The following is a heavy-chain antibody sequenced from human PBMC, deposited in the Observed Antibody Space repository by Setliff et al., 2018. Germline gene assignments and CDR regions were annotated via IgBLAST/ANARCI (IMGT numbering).Heavy chain of an antibody. J-gene: IGHJ4*03. V-gene: IGHV4-38-2*02. CDR2: ISHSGST. Sequence: SETLSLTCTVSGYSISSGHYWGWIRQPPGKGLEWIGSISHSGSTYYNPSLRSRVTISLDTSKNQFSPKLTSVTAADTAVYYCAGGRRYDYGWDFDYWGQGTTGTV. CDR3: AGGRRYDYGWDFDY. CDR1: GYSISSGHY. D-gene: IGHD4-17*01.